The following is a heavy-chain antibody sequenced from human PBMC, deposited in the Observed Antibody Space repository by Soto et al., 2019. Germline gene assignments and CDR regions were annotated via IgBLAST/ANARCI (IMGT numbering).Heavy chain of an antibody. V-gene: IGHV5-10-1*01. CDR1: GYSFTTYW. CDR2: IDPRDSYT. J-gene: IGHJ5*02. Sequence: GESLKISCEASGYSFTTYWISWVRQMPGKGLEWMGAIDPRDSYTKYSPSFQGNVTISVDKSISTAYLQWNSLKASDTAIYYCAREKSDLELFNWLDPWGQGTLGTVSS. D-gene: IGHD1-7*01. CDR3: AREKSDLELFNWLDP.